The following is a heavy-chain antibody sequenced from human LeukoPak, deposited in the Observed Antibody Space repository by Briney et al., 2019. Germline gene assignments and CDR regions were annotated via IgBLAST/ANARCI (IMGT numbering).Heavy chain of an antibody. D-gene: IGHD3-16*01. J-gene: IGHJ4*02. V-gene: IGHV3-33*06. CDR3: AKVTGGDMITYGGVDY. CDR1: GFTFSSYG. CDR2: VWYDGSNE. Sequence: GRSLRLSCAASGFTFSSYGMHWVRQAPGKGLEWVAVVWYDGSNENYADSVKGRFTVSRDNSKNTLYLQMDSLRVEDTAVHYCAKVTGGDMITYGGVDYWGQGTLVTVSS.